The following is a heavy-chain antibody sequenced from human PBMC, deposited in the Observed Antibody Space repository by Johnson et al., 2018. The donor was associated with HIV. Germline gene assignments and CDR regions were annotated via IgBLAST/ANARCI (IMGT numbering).Heavy chain of an antibody. Sequence: EVQLVESGGGLVQPGGSLRLSCAASGFTVSSYYMNWVRQAPGKGLEWVSVIYSDGSSTSYADSVKGRFTISRDNAKNTLYLQINSLRAEDTAVYYCANTSPGSGRFGAFEIWGQGTMFTVSS. CDR1: GFTVSSYY. CDR3: ANTSPGSGRFGAFEI. J-gene: IGHJ3*02. CDR2: IYSDGSST. V-gene: IGHV3-74*02. D-gene: IGHD3-10*01.